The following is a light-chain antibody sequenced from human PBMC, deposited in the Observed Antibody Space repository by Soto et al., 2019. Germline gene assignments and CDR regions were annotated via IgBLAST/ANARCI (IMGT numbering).Light chain of an antibody. Sequence: RASQSVDSTYITWYQQKPGQAPRLLIYGASGRATGIPDRFSGSVSGTDFTLTITTVSPEELAVYYCQHYDRGRTSAPGTKVDIK. V-gene: IGKV3-20*01. J-gene: IGKJ1*01. CDR2: GAS. CDR1: QSVDSTY. CDR3: QHYDRGRT.